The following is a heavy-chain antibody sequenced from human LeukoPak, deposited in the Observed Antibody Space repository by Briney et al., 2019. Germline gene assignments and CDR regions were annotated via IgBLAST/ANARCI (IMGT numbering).Heavy chain of an antibody. CDR3: AINGGGDSGYGNFDY. CDR1: GFSFRTYG. D-gene: IGHD5-12*01. V-gene: IGHV3-23*01. CDR2: ISGSGDNT. J-gene: IGHJ4*02. Sequence: GGTLRLTCAASGFSFRTYGMSWVRQAPGKRLEWVSGISGSGDNTHNADFVKGRFTTSRDNAKNSLYLQMNSLRAEDTAFYYCAINGGGDSGYGNFDYWGQGTLVTVSS.